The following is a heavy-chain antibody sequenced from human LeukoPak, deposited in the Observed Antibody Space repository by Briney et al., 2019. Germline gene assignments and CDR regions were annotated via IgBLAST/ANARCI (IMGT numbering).Heavy chain of an antibody. CDR3: AKGQSIAVAGRFDY. J-gene: IGHJ4*02. D-gene: IGHD6-19*01. V-gene: IGHV3-23*01. CDR1: GFTFSNHA. CDR2: ISGSGGNT. Sequence: GGSLRLSCAASGFTFSNHAMSWVRQAPGKGLEWVSAISGSGGNTYYADSVKGRFTISRDNSKNMLYLQMNSLRAEDTAVYYCAKGQSIAVAGRFDYWGQGTLVTVSS.